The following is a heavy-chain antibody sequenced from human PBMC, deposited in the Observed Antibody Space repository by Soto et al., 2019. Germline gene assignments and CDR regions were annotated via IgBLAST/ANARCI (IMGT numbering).Heavy chain of an antibody. D-gene: IGHD5-18*01. CDR3: ARDIAGYSYGTGFDP. Sequence: SVKVSCKASGGTFSSYAISWVRQAPGQGLEWMGGIIPIFGTANYAQKFQGRVTITADESTSTAYMELSSLRSEDTAVYYCARDIAGYSYGTGFDPWGQETLVTVPS. J-gene: IGHJ5*02. CDR2: IIPIFGTA. V-gene: IGHV1-69*13. CDR1: GGTFSSYA.